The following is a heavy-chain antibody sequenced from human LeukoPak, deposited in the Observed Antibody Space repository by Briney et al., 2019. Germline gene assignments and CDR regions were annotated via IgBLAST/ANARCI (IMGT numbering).Heavy chain of an antibody. CDR1: GFTFSSYA. D-gene: IGHD3-3*01. CDR2: ISGSGGST. V-gene: IGHV3-23*01. CDR3: AKGGPIFGVVTQWPFDI. J-gene: IGHJ3*02. Sequence: PGGSLRLSCSASGFTFSSYAMSWVRQAPGKGLEWVSAISGSGGSTYYADSVKGRFTISRDNSKNTLYLQMNSLRAEDTAVYYCAKGGPIFGVVTQWPFDIWGQGTMVTVSS.